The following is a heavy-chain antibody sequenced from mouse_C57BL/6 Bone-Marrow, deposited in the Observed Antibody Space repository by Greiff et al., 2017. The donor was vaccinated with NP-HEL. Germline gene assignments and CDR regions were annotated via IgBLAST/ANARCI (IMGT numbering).Heavy chain of an antibody. CDR1: GYTFTDYY. J-gene: IGHJ1*03. CDR2: INPYNGGT. D-gene: IGHD2-3*01. Sequence: VQLKESGPVLVKPGASVKMSCKASGYTFTDYYMNWVKQSHGKSLEWIGVINPYNGGTSYNQKFKGKATLTVDKSSSTAYMELNSLTSEDSAVYYCARARGFDGYPSYWYFDGWGTGTTVTVSS. V-gene: IGHV1-19*01. CDR3: ARARGFDGYPSYWYFDG.